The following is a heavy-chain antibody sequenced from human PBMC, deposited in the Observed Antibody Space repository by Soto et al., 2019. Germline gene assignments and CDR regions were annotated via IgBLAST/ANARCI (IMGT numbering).Heavy chain of an antibody. CDR3: ARVNYYGSGSYRKYYYYYYMDV. J-gene: IGHJ6*03. V-gene: IGHV4-34*01. D-gene: IGHD3-10*01. Sequence: SETLSLTCAVYGGSFSGYYWSWIRQPPGKGLEWIGEINHSGSTNYNPSLKSRVTISVDTSKNQFSLKLSSVTAADTAVYYCARVNYYGSGSYRKYYYYYYMDVWGKGTTVTVSS. CDR2: INHSGST. CDR1: GGSFSGYY.